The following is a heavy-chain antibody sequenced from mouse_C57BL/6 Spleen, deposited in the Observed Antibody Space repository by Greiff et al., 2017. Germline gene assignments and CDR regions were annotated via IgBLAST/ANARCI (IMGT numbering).Heavy chain of an antibody. CDR3: AILDSSGYFAD. D-gene: IGHD3-2*02. Sequence: VQLMESVAELVRPGASVKLSCTASGFNIKNTYMHWVKQRPEQGLEWIGWIDPANGTTYYAPKFQGKATITADTSSNTAYLQLSSLTSEDTAIYCCAILDSSGYFADWGQGTLVTVSA. J-gene: IGHJ3*01. CDR2: IDPANGTT. CDR1: GFNIKNTY. V-gene: IGHV14-3*01.